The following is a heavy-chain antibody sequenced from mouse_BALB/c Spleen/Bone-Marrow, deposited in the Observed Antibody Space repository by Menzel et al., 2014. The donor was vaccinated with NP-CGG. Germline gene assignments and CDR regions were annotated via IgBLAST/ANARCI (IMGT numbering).Heavy chain of an antibody. CDR3: ARGVYGYVKYAMDY. Sequence: EVKLMESGGGLVQPGGSRKLSCAASGFTFSSFGMHWVRQAPEKGLEWVAYISGGSSTIYYADTVKGRFTTSRDNPKNTLFLQMTSLRSEDTAMYYCARGVYGYVKYAMDYWGQGTSVTVSS. CDR1: GFTFSSFG. D-gene: IGHD1-2*01. J-gene: IGHJ4*01. CDR2: ISGGSSTI. V-gene: IGHV5-17*02.